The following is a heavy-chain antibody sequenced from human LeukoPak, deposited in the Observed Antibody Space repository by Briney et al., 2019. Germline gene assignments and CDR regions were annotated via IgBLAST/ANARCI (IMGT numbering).Heavy chain of an antibody. CDR1: GFTFSSYS. CDR3: ARDPTDIAATYFYYYMDV. D-gene: IGHD6-6*01. J-gene: IGHJ6*03. V-gene: IGHV3-21*01. Sequence: GGSLRLSCAASGFTFSSYSMNWVRQAPGKGLEWVSSISSSSSYIYYADSVKGRFTISRDNAKNSLYLQMDSLRAEDTAVYYCARDPTDIAATYFYYYMDVWGKGTTVTVSS. CDR2: ISSSSSYI.